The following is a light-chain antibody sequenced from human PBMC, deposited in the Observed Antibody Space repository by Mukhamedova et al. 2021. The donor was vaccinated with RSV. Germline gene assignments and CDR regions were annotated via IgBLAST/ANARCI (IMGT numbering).Light chain of an antibody. CDR2: SAS. CDR3: QQTYTSPLS. Sequence: WYQRRVHGKAPQLLIHSASTLQTGVSSRFSGGGSGTDFSLTVSSLQREDFALNFCQQTYTSPLSFGGGTRVEIK. J-gene: IGKJ4*01. V-gene: IGKV1-39*01.